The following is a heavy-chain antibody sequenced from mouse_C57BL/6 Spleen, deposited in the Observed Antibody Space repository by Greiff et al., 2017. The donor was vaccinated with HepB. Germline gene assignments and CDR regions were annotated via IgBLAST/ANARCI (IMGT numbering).Heavy chain of an antibody. Sequence: DVQLVESGGGLVKPGGSLKLSCAASGFTFSDYGMHWVRQAPEKGLEWVAYISSGSSTIYYADTVKGRFTISRDNAKNTLFLQMTSLRSEDTAMYYCARGYYGSSYSFAYWGQGTLVTVSA. CDR1: GFTFSDYG. CDR2: ISSGSSTI. J-gene: IGHJ3*01. V-gene: IGHV5-17*01. CDR3: ARGYYGSSYSFAY. D-gene: IGHD1-1*01.